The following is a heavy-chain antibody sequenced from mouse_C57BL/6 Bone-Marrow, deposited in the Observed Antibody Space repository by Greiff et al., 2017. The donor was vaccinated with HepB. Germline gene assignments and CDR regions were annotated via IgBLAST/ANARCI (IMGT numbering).Heavy chain of an antibody. CDR1: GFTFSDYY. Sequence: EVKLVESEGGLVQPGSSMKLSCTASGFTFSDYYMAWVRQVPEKGLEWVANINYDGSSTYYLDSLKSRFIISRDNAKNILYLQMSSLKSEDTATYYCARETYSNYVSLDYWGQGTTLTVSS. V-gene: IGHV5-16*01. CDR3: ARETYSNYVSLDY. D-gene: IGHD2-5*01. CDR2: INYDGSST. J-gene: IGHJ2*01.